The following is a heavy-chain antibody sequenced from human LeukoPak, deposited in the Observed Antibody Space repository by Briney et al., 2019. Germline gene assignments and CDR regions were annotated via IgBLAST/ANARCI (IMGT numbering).Heavy chain of an antibody. V-gene: IGHV3-30*18. CDR1: GFTFSSYG. CDR3: AKSGIGSNYFDY. CDR2: ISYDGSNK. J-gene: IGHJ4*02. D-gene: IGHD1-26*01. Sequence: GRSLRLSCAASGFTFSSYGMHWVRQAPGKGLEWVAVISYDGSNKYYADSAKGRFTISRDNSKNTLYLQMNSLRAEDTAVYYCAKSGIGSNYFDYWGQGTLVTVSS.